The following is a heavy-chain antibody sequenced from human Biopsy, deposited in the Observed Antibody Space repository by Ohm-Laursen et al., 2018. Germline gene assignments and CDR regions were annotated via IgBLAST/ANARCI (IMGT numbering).Heavy chain of an antibody. J-gene: IGHJ4*02. V-gene: IGHV1-69*04. D-gene: IGHD2-15*01. CDR1: TGTFDSYG. Sequence: GASVKVSCKTSTGTFDSYGVTWVRQAPGQGLEWMERIIPILRTTTYAPKFQGRVTFTADKSSSTAYLELSSLTSEGTAMFYCAREAIGYQLPCDDWGQGTLVTVSS. CDR3: AREAIGYQLPCDD. CDR2: IIPILRTT.